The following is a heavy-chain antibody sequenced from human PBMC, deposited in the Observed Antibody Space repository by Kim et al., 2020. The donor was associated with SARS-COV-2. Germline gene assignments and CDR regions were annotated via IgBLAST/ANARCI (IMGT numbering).Heavy chain of an antibody. V-gene: IGHV4-59*01. CDR3: AREKGMIYYGMDV. J-gene: IGHJ6*02. D-gene: IGHD3-22*01. Sequence: YNPSHKSRVTISVDTSKNQFSLKLSSVTAADTAVYYCAREKGMIYYGMDVWGQGTTVTVSS.